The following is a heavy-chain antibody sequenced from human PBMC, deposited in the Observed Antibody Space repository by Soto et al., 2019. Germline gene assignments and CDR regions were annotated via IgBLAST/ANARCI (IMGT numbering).Heavy chain of an antibody. CDR1: GFTFSSYA. V-gene: IGHV3-23*01. CDR3: AKVSCSSTSCYLGYMDV. D-gene: IGHD2-2*01. CDR2: ISGSGGST. J-gene: IGHJ6*03. Sequence: EVQLLESGGGLVQPGGSLRLSCAASGFTFSSYAMSWVRQAPGKGLEWVSGISGSGGSTYYADSVKGRFTISRDNSKNTLYLQMNSLRAEDTAVYYCAKVSCSSTSCYLGYMDVWGKGTTVTVSS.